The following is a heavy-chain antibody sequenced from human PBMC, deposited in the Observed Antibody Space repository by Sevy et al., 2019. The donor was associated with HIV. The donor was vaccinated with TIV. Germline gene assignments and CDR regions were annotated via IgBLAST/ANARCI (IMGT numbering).Heavy chain of an antibody. Sequence: GGSLRLSCAASGFTFSSYEMNWVRQAPGKGLEWVSYISSSGSTIYYADSVKGRFTISRDNAKNSLYLQMNSLRAEDTAVYYCAREMRITMVRGVAISYYYYGMDVWGQGITVTVSS. J-gene: IGHJ6*02. CDR1: GFTFSSYE. V-gene: IGHV3-48*03. D-gene: IGHD3-10*01. CDR2: ISSSGSTI. CDR3: AREMRITMVRGVAISYYYYGMDV.